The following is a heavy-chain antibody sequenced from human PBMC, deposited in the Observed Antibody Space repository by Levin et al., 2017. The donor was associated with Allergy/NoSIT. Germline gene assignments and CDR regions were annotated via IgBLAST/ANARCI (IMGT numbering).Heavy chain of an antibody. J-gene: IGHJ5*02. CDR2: LRSIRHGGTS. CDR3: TRDIAARHWFDP. D-gene: IGHD6-6*01. Sequence: AGESLKISCTASGFTFGDYAMSWFRQAPGKGLEWVAFLRSIRHGGTSEYAASVKGRFIISRDDSKSIAYLQMNSLKIEDTAMYYCTRDIAARHWFDPWGQGTQVTVSS. V-gene: IGHV3-49*03. CDR1: GFTFGDYA.